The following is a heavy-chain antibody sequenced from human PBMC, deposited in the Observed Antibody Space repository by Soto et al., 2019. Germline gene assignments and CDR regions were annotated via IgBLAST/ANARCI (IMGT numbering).Heavy chain of an antibody. CDR1: GYTFFTYD. V-gene: IGHV1-18*01. CDR2: ISTYSGDT. CDR3: ARHHGPTTSENWFDP. D-gene: IGHD5-12*01. J-gene: IGHJ5*02. Sequence: ASVKVSCKVSGYTFFTYDISWVRQAPGQGLEWMGWISTYSGDTKYAQKFQGRVTMTTDTSTTTAYLELRSLRSDDTAVYYCARHHGPTTSENWFDPWGQGTLVTVSP.